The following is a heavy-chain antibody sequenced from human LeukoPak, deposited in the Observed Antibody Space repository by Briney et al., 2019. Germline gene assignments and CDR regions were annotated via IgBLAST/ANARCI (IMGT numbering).Heavy chain of an antibody. CDR1: GFTVSSNY. CDR3: ASSLKESTPQLRYYYDSSGYYF. CDR2: IYSGGST. V-gene: IGHV3-66*01. D-gene: IGHD3-22*01. J-gene: IGHJ4*02. Sequence: PGGSLRLSCAASGFTVSSNYMSWVRQAPGKGLEWVSVIYSGGSTYYADSVKGRFTISRDNSKNTLYLQMNSLRAEDTAVYYCASSLKESTPQLRYYYDSSGYYFLGQGTLVTVSS.